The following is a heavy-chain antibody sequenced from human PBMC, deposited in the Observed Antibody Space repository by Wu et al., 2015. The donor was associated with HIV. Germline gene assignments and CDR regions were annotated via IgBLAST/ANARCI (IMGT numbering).Heavy chain of an antibody. D-gene: IGHD1-26*01. CDR1: GGTFSSYA. Sequence: QVQLVQSGPEVKKPGSSVRVSCKASGGTFSSYAFSWVRQAPGQGLEWMGGIIPIARTADYAQKFQGRVIMTKDTSANTVYMELSSLTSEDTAIYYCASLPIYRIVGSNEDQNWYFDLWGRGTLISVSS. V-gene: IGHV1-69*05. CDR2: IIPIARTA. J-gene: IGHJ2*01. CDR3: ASLPIYRIVGSNEDQNWYFDL.